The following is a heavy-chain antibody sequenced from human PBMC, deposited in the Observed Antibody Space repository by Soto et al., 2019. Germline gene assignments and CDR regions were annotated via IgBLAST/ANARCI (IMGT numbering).Heavy chain of an antibody. CDR3: ARGDPLDY. CDR1: GFSLSTDEVG. J-gene: IGHJ4*02. Sequence: QITLKESGPTLVKPTETLTLTCTFSGFSLSTDEVGVAWIRQPPGKALEWVALIYWDDDKRYSPSLQSRLTITKDTSKNQVVLTMTNMDPVDTVTYYCARGDPLDYWGQGTLVTVSS. V-gene: IGHV2-5*02. CDR2: IYWDDDK. D-gene: IGHD7-27*01.